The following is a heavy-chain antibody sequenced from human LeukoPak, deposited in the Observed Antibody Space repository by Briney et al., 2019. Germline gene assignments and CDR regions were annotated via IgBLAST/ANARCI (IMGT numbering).Heavy chain of an antibody. V-gene: IGHV4-39*01. Sequence: SETLSLTCTVSGDSISSRSSYWGWIRQPPGQGLEWIGTIYYSGSTYYNPSLKSRVTISGDTSKNQFSLKLSSVTAADTAVYYCARHCTNGVCYYYWGQGTLVTVSS. J-gene: IGHJ4*02. CDR3: ARHCTNGVCYYY. CDR1: GDSISSRSSY. CDR2: IYYSGST. D-gene: IGHD2-8*01.